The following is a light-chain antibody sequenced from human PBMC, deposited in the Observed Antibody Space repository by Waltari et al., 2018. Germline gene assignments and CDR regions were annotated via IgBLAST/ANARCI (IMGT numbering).Light chain of an antibody. J-gene: IGKJ1*01. CDR3: QQYGSSPRT. Sequence: EIVLTQSPGTLSLSPGERATLSCRASQSVSSSYLAWYQHKPGQAPRLLIYGPSSSATGIPDRFSGSGSGTDFTLTISRLEPEDCAVYYCQQYGSSPRTFGQGTKVEIK. CDR1: QSVSSSY. CDR2: GPS. V-gene: IGKV3-20*01.